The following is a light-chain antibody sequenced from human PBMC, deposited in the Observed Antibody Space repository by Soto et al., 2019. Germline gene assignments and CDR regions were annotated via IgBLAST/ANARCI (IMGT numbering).Light chain of an antibody. CDR2: VAF. CDR1: QSIALS. J-gene: IGKJ5*01. V-gene: IGKV1-39*01. CDR3: QQSCRSPIT. Sequence: IRMPKSPSYRPASVGDTVTMTCRASQSIALSVNWYQQKPGKAPKLLIYVAFTLESGVPSRFSGSGSGTEFTLTIRSLQPEDFATYYSQQSCRSPITVGQGTRLEIK.